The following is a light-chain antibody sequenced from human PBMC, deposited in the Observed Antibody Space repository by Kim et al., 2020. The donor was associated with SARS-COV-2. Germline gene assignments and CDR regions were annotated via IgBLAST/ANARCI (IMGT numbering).Light chain of an antibody. J-gene: IGKJ1*01. CDR1: QDISNY. CDR2: AAS. CDR3: QKYNSAPWT. Sequence: ASVGDRVTITCRASQDISNYLAWYQQQPGKVPKLLIYAASALQLGVPSRFSGSGSGTDFTLTVTSLQPEDVATYYCQKYNSAPWTFGQGTKVDIK. V-gene: IGKV1-27*01.